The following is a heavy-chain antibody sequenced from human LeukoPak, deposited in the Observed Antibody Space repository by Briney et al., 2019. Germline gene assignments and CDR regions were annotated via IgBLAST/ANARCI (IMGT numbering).Heavy chain of an antibody. CDR3: ATDLGVGNMTTVSY. J-gene: IGHJ4*02. CDR1: GYTLTELS. V-gene: IGHV1-24*01. D-gene: IGHD4-17*01. Sequence: GASVKVSCKVSGYTLTELSMHWVRQAPGKGLEWMGGFDPEDGETIYAQKFQGRVTMTEDTSTDTAYMELSSLRSEDTAVYYCATDLGVGNMTTVSYWGQGTLVTVSS. CDR2: FDPEDGET.